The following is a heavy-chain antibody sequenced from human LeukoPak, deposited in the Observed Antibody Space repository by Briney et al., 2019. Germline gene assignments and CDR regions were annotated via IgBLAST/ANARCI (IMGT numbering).Heavy chain of an antibody. CDR1: GYTFTSYG. Sequence: PAASVKVSCKASGYTFTSYGISWVRQAPGQGLEWMGWISAYNGNTNYAQKLQGRVTMTTDTSTSTAYMELRSLRSDDTAVYYCARASPLRFLEWLLSGPFDYWGQGTLVTVSS. V-gene: IGHV1-18*01. CDR2: ISAYNGNT. D-gene: IGHD3-3*01. J-gene: IGHJ4*02. CDR3: ARASPLRFLEWLLSGPFDY.